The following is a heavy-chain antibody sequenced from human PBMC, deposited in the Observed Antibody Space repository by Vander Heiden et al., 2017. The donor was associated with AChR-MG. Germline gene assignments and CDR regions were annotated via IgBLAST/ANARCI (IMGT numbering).Heavy chain of an antibody. CDR1: DFTFSNAW. J-gene: IGHJ5*02. D-gene: IGHD3-3*01. V-gene: IGHV3-15*01. CDR3: TTRMTIFGVVRRWFDP. CDR2: IKSKTDGGTT. Sequence: EVQLVESGGGLVKPGGSLRLSCAASDFTFSNAWMSWVRQAPGKGLEWVGRIKSKTDGGTTDYAAPVKGRFTISRDDSKNTLYLQMNSLKTEDTAVYYCTTRMTIFGVVRRWFDPWGQGTLVTVSS.